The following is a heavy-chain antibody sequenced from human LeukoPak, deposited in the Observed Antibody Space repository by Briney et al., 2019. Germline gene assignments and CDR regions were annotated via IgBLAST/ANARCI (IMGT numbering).Heavy chain of an antibody. V-gene: IGHV3-7*01. CDR2: IKEDGSEK. CDR3: ARDSSGYQ. CDR1: GFTFSNAW. D-gene: IGHD3-22*01. J-gene: IGHJ4*02. Sequence: PGGSLRLSCAASGFTFSNAWMSWVRQAPGKGLEWVANIKEDGSEKYYGDSVKGRFTISRDNAKNSLYLEMNSLRVEDTAVYYCARDSSGYQWGQGTLVTVSS.